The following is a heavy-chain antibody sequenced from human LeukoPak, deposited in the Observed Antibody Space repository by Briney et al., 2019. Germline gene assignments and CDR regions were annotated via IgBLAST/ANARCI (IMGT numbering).Heavy chain of an antibody. CDR1: GFTFRTYS. Sequence: PGGSLRLSCAASGFTFRTYSMNWVRQAPGKGLEWVAVISYDGSNKYYADSVKGRFTISRDNSKNTLYLQMNSLRAEDTAVYYCAKGPLAAAGTLDYWGQGTLVTVSS. V-gene: IGHV3-30*18. D-gene: IGHD6-13*01. J-gene: IGHJ4*02. CDR2: ISYDGSNK. CDR3: AKGPLAAAGTLDY.